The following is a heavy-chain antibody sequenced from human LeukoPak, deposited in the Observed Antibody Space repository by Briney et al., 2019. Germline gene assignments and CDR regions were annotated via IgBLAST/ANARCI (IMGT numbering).Heavy chain of an antibody. CDR3: PKDANILTGYFDY. CDR1: GFTVSSNY. V-gene: IGHV3-30*18. CDR2: ISYDGSNK. Sequence: GGSLRLSCAASGFTVSSNYMSWVRQAPGKGLEWVAVISYDGSNKYYADSAKGRFTISRDNSKNTLYLQMNSLRAEDTAVYYCPKDANILTGYFDYWGQGTLVTVSS. D-gene: IGHD3-9*01. J-gene: IGHJ4*02.